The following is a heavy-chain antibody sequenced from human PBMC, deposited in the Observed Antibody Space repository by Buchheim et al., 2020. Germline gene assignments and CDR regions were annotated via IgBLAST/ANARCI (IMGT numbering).Heavy chain of an antibody. J-gene: IGHJ4*02. V-gene: IGHV1-46*03. CDR1: GYTFTNYY. CDR2: VNPSSGGA. D-gene: IGHD2-21*01. CDR3: AREPRWGGEEIGGFDF. Sequence: QVQLVQSGAEVKKPGASVRVSCEASGYTFTNYYMHWVRQAPGQGLEWMAIVNPSSGGATYAQKFQGRVTMTRDTSASTVYMKLNSLRSEDTALYYCAREPRWGGEEIGGFDFWGQGTL.